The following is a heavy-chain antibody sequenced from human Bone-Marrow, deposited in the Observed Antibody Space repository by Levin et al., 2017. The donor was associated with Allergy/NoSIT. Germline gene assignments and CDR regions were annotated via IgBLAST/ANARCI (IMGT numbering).Heavy chain of an antibody. CDR1: GYSISNGYF. D-gene: IGHD1-14*01. V-gene: IGHV4-38-2*01. J-gene: IGHJ3*02. Sequence: SETLSLTCAVSGYSISNGYFWGWIRQSPGKGLEWIGSIYHSGSTHYNPSLKSRVSISLDRSQNQFSLKLTSVTAADTAVYYCGRVSELLREACDIWGQGTMVTVSS. CDR3: GRVSELLREACDI. CDR2: IYHSGST.